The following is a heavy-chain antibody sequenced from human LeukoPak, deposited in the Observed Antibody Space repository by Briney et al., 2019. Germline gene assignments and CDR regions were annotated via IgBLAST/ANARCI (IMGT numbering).Heavy chain of an antibody. CDR2: ISYDGCNK. CDR3: ARVRVLAVLITYYYHVMDV. CDR1: GFSFSSYA. Sequence: GTSLRLSCAASGFSFSSYAIHWVRQAPGKGRQWVALISYDGCNKDYANSVKGRFTISRDNFKNTLYLQMRSLRAEGTAAYYFARVRVLAVLITYYYHVMDVWRQGTTVSLPS. V-gene: IGHV3-30*04. J-gene: IGHJ6*02. D-gene: IGHD3-22*01.